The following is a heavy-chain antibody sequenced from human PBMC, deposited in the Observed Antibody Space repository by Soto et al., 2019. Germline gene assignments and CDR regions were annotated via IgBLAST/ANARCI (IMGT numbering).Heavy chain of an antibody. D-gene: IGHD2-15*01. J-gene: IGHJ4*02. Sequence: GGSLRLSCAASGFTFSNAGMSWVRQAPGKGLEWVGRIKSKTDGGTTDYAAPVKGRFTISRDDSKNTLYLQMNSLKTEDTAVYYCTTDRYCSGGSCYSFDYWGQGTLVTVSS. CDR1: GFTFSNAG. V-gene: IGHV3-15*01. CDR3: TTDRYCSGGSCYSFDY. CDR2: IKSKTDGGTT.